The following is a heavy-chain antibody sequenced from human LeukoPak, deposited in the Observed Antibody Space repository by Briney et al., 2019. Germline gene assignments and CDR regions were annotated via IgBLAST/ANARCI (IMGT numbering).Heavy chain of an antibody. CDR2: INGDVTYA. J-gene: IGHJ4*02. D-gene: IGHD3-3*01. CDR1: GFAFNSYW. CDR3: ARDNDFWSLDY. Sequence: GGSLRLSCAASGFAFNSYWMHWVRQVPGKGLVWVSRINGDVTYANYADSVKGRFTISRDNAKNTLYLQMNSLRVEDTAMYYCARDNDFWSLDYWGQGALVTVSS. V-gene: IGHV3-74*01.